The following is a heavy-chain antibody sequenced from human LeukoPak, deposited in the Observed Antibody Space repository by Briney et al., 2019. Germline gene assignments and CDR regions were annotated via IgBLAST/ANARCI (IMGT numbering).Heavy chain of an antibody. CDR3: ARDGYRSSFDY. D-gene: IGHD6-6*01. Sequence: PGGSLRLSCAASGFTFSSYAMSWVRQAPGKGLEWVSAISGSGGNTYYEDSVKGRLSISRDSSKNTLYLQMNSLRAEDTAVYYCARDGYRSSFDYWGQGTLVTVSS. J-gene: IGHJ4*02. CDR1: GFTFSSYA. V-gene: IGHV3-23*01. CDR2: ISGSGGNT.